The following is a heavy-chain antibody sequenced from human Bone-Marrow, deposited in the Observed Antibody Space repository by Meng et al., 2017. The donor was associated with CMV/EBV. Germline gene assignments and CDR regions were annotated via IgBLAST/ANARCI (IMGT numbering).Heavy chain of an antibody. CDR2: ISAYNGNT. Sequence: ASVKVSCKASGYTFTSYGISWVRQAPGQGLEWMRWISAYNGNTNYAQKLQGRVTMTTDTSTSTAYMELRSLRSDDTAVYYCARDGTYCSSTSCHNWFDPWGQGTLVTVSS. CDR1: GYTFTSYG. D-gene: IGHD2-2*01. CDR3: ARDGTYCSSTSCHNWFDP. J-gene: IGHJ5*02. V-gene: IGHV1-18*01.